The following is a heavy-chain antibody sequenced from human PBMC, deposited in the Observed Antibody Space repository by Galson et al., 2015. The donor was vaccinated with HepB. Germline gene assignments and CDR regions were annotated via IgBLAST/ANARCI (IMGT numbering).Heavy chain of an antibody. CDR1: GGTFSSYA. CDR3: AYRLESYSSSWYYFDY. CDR2: IIPILGIA. Sequence: SVKVSCKASGGTFSSYAISWVRQAPGQGLEWMGGIIPILGIANYAQKFQGRVTITADKSTSTAYRELSSLRSEDTAVYYCAYRLESYSSSWYYFDYWGQGTLVTVSS. J-gene: IGHJ4*02. V-gene: IGHV1-69*10. D-gene: IGHD6-13*01.